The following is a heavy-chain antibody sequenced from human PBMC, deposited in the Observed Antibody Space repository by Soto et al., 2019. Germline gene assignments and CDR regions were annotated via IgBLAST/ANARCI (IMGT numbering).Heavy chain of an antibody. Sequence: GGSLRLSCAASGFTFNTYGMHWVRQFPGKGLQWVAIIWYDGSIKHYADSVRGRFTVSRDNSKNTLYLHMNSLRDEDTAVYYCARIDCTGDNCNPYYHYGMDVWGQGTAVTVSS. CDR3: ARIDCTGDNCNPYYHYGMDV. D-gene: IGHD2-8*02. V-gene: IGHV3-33*01. CDR1: GFTFNTYG. J-gene: IGHJ6*02. CDR2: IWYDGSIK.